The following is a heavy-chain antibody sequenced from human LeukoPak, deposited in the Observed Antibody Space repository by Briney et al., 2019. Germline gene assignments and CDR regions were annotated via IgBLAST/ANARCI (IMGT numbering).Heavy chain of an antibody. D-gene: IGHD1-26*01. J-gene: IGHJ4*02. V-gene: IGHV1-2*02. CDR3: ARDMSGRYSSPTLDY. Sequence: ASVKVSCKASGYTFTGYYMHWVRQAPGQGLEWMGWINPNSGGTNYAQKFQGRVTMTRDTSISTAYMELSRLRSDDTAVYYCARDMSGRYSSPTLDYWGQGTLVTVSS. CDR2: INPNSGGT. CDR1: GYTFTGYY.